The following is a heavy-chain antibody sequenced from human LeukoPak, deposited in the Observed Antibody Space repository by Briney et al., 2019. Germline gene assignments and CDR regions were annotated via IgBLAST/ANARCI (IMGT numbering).Heavy chain of an antibody. CDR1: GGSISSSSYY. Sequence: SETLSLTCSVSGGSISSSSYYWGWIRQPPGKGLEWIATMYYSGITYYNPSLKSRVTVSVDTSKNQFSLHLTSVTAADTAVYYCARHFSSAWYSNDYWGQGTLVTVSS. V-gene: IGHV4-39*01. CDR2: MYYSGIT. CDR3: ARHFSSAWYSNDY. J-gene: IGHJ4*02. D-gene: IGHD6-19*01.